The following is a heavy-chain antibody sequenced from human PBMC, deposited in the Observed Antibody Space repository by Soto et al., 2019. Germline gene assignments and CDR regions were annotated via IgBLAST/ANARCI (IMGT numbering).Heavy chain of an antibody. V-gene: IGHV4-34*01. CDR1: GESFSGYY. J-gene: IGHJ4*02. D-gene: IGHD4-17*01. Sequence: QVQLQQWGAGLLKPSETLSLTCAVYGESFSGYYWSWIRQSPGKGLEWIGEVNHSGSTNYNPSLKRRVTISADTSKNQFSLKLSSETAADTAVYYCARPMTTVITSLGYWGKGTLVTVSS. CDR2: VNHSGST. CDR3: ARPMTTVITSLGY.